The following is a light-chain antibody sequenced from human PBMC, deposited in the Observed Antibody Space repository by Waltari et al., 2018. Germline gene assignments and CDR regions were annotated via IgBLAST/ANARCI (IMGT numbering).Light chain of an antibody. J-gene: IGKJ4*01. CDR3: QQYDSAPLT. V-gene: IGKV1-27*01. CDR2: GAS. Sequence: DIQMTQSPSSLSASVGDRVTMTCRASQLINNYVAWYQMKPGKAPRFLIYGASTLQPGVPSRFSGSGSATEFTLTITSLQPEDIAIYFCQQYDSAPLTFGGGTKV. CDR1: QLINNY.